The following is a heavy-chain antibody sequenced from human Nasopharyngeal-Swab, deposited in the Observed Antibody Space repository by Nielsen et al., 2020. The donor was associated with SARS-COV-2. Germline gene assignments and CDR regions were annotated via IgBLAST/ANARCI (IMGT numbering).Heavy chain of an antibody. CDR1: GGTFSSYA. CDR2: IIPIFGTA. V-gene: IGHV1-69*13. D-gene: IGHD3-10*01. J-gene: IGHJ5*02. Sequence: SVKVSCKASGGTFSSYAISWVRQAPGQGLEWMGGIIPIFGTANYAQKFQGRVTITADESTSTAYMELSSLRSEDTAVYYCARGAYYYGSGTQGNWFDPWGQGTLVTVSS. CDR3: ARGAYYYGSGTQGNWFDP.